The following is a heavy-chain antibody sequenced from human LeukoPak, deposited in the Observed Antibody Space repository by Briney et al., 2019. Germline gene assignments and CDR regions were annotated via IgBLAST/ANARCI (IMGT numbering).Heavy chain of an antibody. V-gene: IGHV4-38-2*02. Sequence: SEILSLTCTVSGYSISSGYYWGWIRQPPGKGLEWIGSIYHSGSTYYNPSLKSRVTISVDTSKNQFSLKLSSVTAADTAVYYCARTYYGDNWFDPWGQGTLVTVSS. D-gene: IGHD3-10*01. CDR2: IYHSGST. CDR3: ARTYYGDNWFDP. CDR1: GYSISSGYY. J-gene: IGHJ5*02.